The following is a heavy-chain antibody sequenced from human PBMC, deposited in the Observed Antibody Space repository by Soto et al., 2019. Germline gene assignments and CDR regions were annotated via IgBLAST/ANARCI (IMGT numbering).Heavy chain of an antibody. D-gene: IGHD6-6*01. Sequence: GASVKVSCKASGFTFTSSAVQWVRQARGQRLEWIGWIVVGSGNTNYAQKFQERVTITRDMSTSTAYMELSSLRSEDTAVYYCAASYSSSSDYYYYYGMDVWGQGTTVTVS. CDR2: IVVGSGNT. CDR3: AASYSSSSDYYYYYGMDV. V-gene: IGHV1-58*01. J-gene: IGHJ6*02. CDR1: GFTFTSSA.